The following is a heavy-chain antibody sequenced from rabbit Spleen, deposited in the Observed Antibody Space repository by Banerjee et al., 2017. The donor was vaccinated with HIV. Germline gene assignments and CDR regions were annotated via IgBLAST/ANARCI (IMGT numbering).Heavy chain of an antibody. CDR2: IDSGSSGFT. CDR3: ARDTSSSFSSYGMDL. D-gene: IGHD1-1*01. J-gene: IGHJ6*01. V-gene: IGHV1S40*01. CDR1: GVSFSSSSY. Sequence: QSFEESGGDLVKPGASLTLTCTASGVSFSSSSYMCWVRQAPGKGLEWIACIDSGSSGFTYFATWAKGRFTCSKTSSTTVTLQMTRLTAADTATYFCARDTSSSFSSYGMDLWGQGTLVTVS.